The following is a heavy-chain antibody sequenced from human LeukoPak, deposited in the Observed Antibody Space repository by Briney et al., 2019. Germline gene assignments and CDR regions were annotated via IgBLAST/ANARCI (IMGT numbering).Heavy chain of an antibody. D-gene: IGHD3-22*01. CDR1: GSPLTSYW. Sequence: GGPLKISCQASGSPLTSYWSAGSRQLPGKGLRWMGIIYLGDSDTSYSPSVQGQVTISADKSISTAYLQWSSLKASDTAMYYCGRQAYYYDSSGYYHNGPYYFDYWGQGTLVTVSS. J-gene: IGHJ4*02. V-gene: IGHV5-51*01. CDR2: IYLGDSDT. CDR3: GRQAYYYDSSGYYHNGPYYFDY.